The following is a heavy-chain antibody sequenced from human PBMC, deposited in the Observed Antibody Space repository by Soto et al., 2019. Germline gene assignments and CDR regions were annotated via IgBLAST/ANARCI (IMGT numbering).Heavy chain of an antibody. CDR3: ASGAYSSSSLPPFDP. J-gene: IGHJ5*02. Sequence: QVQLVQSGAEGKKPGASVTVSCKASGYTFTRDYIHWLRQAPGQGAEWMVRINCDGGRTNNAQTFQGRLIMTRDTSTSTVYMDLSSLRSDATAVYYCASGAYSSSSLPPFDPWGQGTLVTVAS. CDR2: INCDGGRT. V-gene: IGHV1-46*01. CDR1: GYTFTRDY. D-gene: IGHD6-6*01.